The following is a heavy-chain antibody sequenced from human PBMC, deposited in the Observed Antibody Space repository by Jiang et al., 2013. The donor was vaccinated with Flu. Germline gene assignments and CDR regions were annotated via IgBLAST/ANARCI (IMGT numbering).Heavy chain of an antibody. Sequence: TSYGISWVRQAPGQGLEWMGWISAYNGNTNYAQKLQGRVTMTTDTSTSTAYMELRSLRSDDTVVYYCARDGMTGYYRNRFDYWGQGTLVTVSS. CDR3: ARDGMTGYYRNRFDY. J-gene: IGHJ4*02. V-gene: IGHV1-18*01. D-gene: IGHD3-9*01. CDR2: ISAYNGNT. CDR1: TSYG.